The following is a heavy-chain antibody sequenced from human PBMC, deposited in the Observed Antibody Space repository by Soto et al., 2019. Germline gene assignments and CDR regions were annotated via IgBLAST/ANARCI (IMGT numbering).Heavy chain of an antibody. J-gene: IGHJ4*02. D-gene: IGHD4-17*01. CDR3: ASDDYGHY. V-gene: IGHV3-30-3*01. CDR1: GFTFSSYA. Sequence: GGSLRLSCAASGFTFSSYATHWVRQAPGKGLEWVAVISYDGSNKYYADSVKGRFTISRDNSKNTLYLQMNSLRAEDTAVYYCASDDYGHYWGQGTLVTVSS. CDR2: ISYDGSNK.